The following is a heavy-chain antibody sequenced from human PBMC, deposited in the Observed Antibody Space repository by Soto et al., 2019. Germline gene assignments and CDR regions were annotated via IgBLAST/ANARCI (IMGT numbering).Heavy chain of an antibody. CDR2: IAWNSDII. CDR1: GFSFEDYA. Sequence: GGSLRLSCAASGFSFEDYAMHCVRQAPGKNLEWVSGIAWNSDIIGYADSVKGRFTISRDNGKNSLYLQMNSLRPEDTALYYFENDHYGSAIYYIDALGQGITITVYS. V-gene: IGHV3-9*01. CDR3: ENDHYGSAIYYIDA. J-gene: IGHJ6*03. D-gene: IGHD3-10*01.